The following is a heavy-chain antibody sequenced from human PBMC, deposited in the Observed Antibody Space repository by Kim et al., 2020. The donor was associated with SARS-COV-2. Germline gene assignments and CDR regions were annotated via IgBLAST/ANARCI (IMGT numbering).Heavy chain of an antibody. Sequence: YVDSVKGRFTIFRDNARNILHLQRDSLRAEDTALYFCARSGDDSAYRPMNHWGQGTLVTVSS. CDR3: ARSGDDSAYRPMNH. D-gene: IGHD3-16*01. J-gene: IGHJ4*02. V-gene: IGHV3-7*01.